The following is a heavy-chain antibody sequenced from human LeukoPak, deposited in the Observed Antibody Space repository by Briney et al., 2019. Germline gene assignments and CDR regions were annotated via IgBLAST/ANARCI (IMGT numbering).Heavy chain of an antibody. V-gene: IGHV1-2*02. Sequence: ASVKVSCKASGYTFTGYYMHWVRQAPGQGLEWMGWINPNSGGTNYAQKFQGRVTMTRDTSISTAYMELSRLRSDDTAVYYCARVDYDFWSGYRIPFDYWGQGTLVTVSS. CDR2: INPNSGGT. D-gene: IGHD3-3*01. J-gene: IGHJ4*02. CDR1: GYTFTGYY. CDR3: ARVDYDFWSGYRIPFDY.